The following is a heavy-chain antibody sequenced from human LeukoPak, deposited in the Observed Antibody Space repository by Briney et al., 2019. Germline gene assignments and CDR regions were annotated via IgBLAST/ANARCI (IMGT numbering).Heavy chain of an antibody. Sequence: ASVKVSCKASGYTFTNYYMHWVRQAPGQGLEWIGIINPSGGSTSYAQKFQGRVTMTRDTSTSTVYMELSSLRSEDTAIYYCARDRGQTLPDYWGQGTLVTVSS. CDR3: ARDRGQTLPDY. J-gene: IGHJ4*02. V-gene: IGHV1-46*01. D-gene: IGHD1-26*01. CDR1: GYTFTNYY. CDR2: INPSGGST.